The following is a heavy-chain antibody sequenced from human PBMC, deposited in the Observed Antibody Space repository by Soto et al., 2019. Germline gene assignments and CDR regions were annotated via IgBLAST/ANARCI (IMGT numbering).Heavy chain of an antibody. D-gene: IGHD3-22*01. Sequence: PGGSLRLSCAASGFTFSSYSMNWVRQAPGKGLEWVSYISSSSSNIYYADSVKGRFTISRDNAKNSLYLQMNSLRAEDTAVYYCARDDYPYYDDSSGYHFDYWGQGALVTVSS. V-gene: IGHV3-48*01. J-gene: IGHJ4*02. CDR3: ARDDYPYYDDSSGYHFDY. CDR2: ISSSSSNI. CDR1: GFTFSSYS.